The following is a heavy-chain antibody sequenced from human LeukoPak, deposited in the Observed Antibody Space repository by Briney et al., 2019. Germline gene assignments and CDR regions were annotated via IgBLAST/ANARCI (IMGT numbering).Heavy chain of an antibody. CDR1: GFTFSGYW. CDR2: INTDGSST. Sequence: GGSLRLSCAASGFTFSGYWMHWVRQAPGKGLVWVSRINTDGSSTSYADSVKGRFTIRRDNAKNTLYLQMNSLRAEDTAVYYCVRLGYCSSNSCPFDYWGQGTLVTVSS. D-gene: IGHD2-2*01. V-gene: IGHV3-74*01. J-gene: IGHJ4*02. CDR3: VRLGYCSSNSCPFDY.